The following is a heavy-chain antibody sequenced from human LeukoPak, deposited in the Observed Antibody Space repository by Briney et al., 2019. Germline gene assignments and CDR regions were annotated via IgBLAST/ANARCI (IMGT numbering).Heavy chain of an antibody. CDR3: ARDWEYYYDSSGYYGFDY. CDR1: GYTFTGYY. Sequence: GASVKVSCKASGYTFTGYYMHWVRQAPGQGLEWMGRINPNSGGTNYAQKFQGRVTMTRDTSISTAYMELSRLRSDDTAVCYCARDWEYYYDSSGYYGFDYWGQGTLVTVSS. J-gene: IGHJ4*02. V-gene: IGHV1-2*06. CDR2: INPNSGGT. D-gene: IGHD3-22*01.